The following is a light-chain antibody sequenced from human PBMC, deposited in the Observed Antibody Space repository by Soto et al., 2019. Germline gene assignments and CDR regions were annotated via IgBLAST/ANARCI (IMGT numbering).Light chain of an antibody. V-gene: IGKV1-39*01. Sequence: DIQMTQSPSTLSASVGDSVTITCRASQNIRNWLAWYQQKPGKAPNLLMYGASYLKSGVPTRFSGSGSGTDFTLTISSLQPEDFAIYYCQQTYTTPEITFGQGTRLEIK. CDR1: QNIRNW. CDR2: GAS. CDR3: QQTYTTPEIT. J-gene: IGKJ5*01.